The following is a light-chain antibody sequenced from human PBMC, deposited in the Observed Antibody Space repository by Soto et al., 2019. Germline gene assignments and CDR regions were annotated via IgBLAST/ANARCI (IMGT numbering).Light chain of an antibody. CDR1: SSNIGTNT. CDR3: AAWDDSLNGYV. CDR2: NNN. J-gene: IGLJ1*01. V-gene: IGLV1-44*01. Sequence: QSVLTQPPSASGTPGQRVDMSCSGSSSNIGTNTVNGYQHLPGTAPKLLIYNNNQRPSGVPDRFSGSKSGTSASLAISGLQSEDEADYYCAAWDDSLNGYVFGTGTKHTVL.